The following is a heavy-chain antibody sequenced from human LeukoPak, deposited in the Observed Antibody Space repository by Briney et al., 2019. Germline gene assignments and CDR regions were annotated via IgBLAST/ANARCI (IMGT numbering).Heavy chain of an antibody. J-gene: IGHJ4*02. D-gene: IGHD6-19*01. CDR1: GFTFTNYW. CDR2: IKQDGSGT. Sequence: GGSLRLSCAASGFTFTNYWMSWFRQAPGKGLEWVANIKQDGSGTYYVDSVRGRFTISRDNAKNSLYLQMNSLIAEDPSVYYCARGGIGSSGPVDYWGQGTLVTVSS. V-gene: IGHV3-7*04. CDR3: ARGGIGSSGPVDY.